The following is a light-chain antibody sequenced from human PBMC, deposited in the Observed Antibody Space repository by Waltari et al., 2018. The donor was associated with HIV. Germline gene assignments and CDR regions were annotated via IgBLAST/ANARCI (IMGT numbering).Light chain of an antibody. CDR3: QVWDTTTDHFF. CDR2: DDS. J-gene: IGLJ2*01. Sequence: SYVLIQPPSVSVAPGQTARITCGGNNIGGQTVHWYQQKPGQAPVLVVYDDSDRPSGIPERFSGSNSGNTATLTISRVEAGDEADYYCQVWDTTTDHFFFGGGTQLTVL. V-gene: IGLV3-21*02. CDR1: NIGGQT.